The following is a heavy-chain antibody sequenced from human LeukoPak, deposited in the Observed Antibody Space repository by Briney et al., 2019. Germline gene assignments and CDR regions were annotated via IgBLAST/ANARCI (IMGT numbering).Heavy chain of an antibody. CDR2: IKQDGSEK. J-gene: IGHJ5*02. CDR1: GFTFSSYW. Sequence: QPGGSLRLSCAASGFTFSSYWMSWVRQAPGKGLEWLANIKQDGSEKYYVDSVKGRFTISRDNAMNSLYLQMNSLSAEDTAVYSCAREGGSYYSNWFDPWGQGTLVTVSS. V-gene: IGHV3-7*01. D-gene: IGHD1-26*01. CDR3: AREGGSYYSNWFDP.